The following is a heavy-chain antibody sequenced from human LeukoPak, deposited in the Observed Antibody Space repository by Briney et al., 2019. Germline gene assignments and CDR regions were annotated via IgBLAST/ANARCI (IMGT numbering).Heavy chain of an antibody. V-gene: IGHV3-23*01. Sequence: PGGSLRLSCAASGFTFSSYAVSWVRQAPGRGLEWVSAISSSGGSTYYADSVKGRFTISRDNSKNTLYLQLNSLRAEDTAVYYCAKSELRHFDWLPNYFHYWGQGTLVTVSS. D-gene: IGHD3-9*01. CDR2: ISSSGGST. J-gene: IGHJ4*02. CDR1: GFTFSSYA. CDR3: AKSELRHFDWLPNYFHY.